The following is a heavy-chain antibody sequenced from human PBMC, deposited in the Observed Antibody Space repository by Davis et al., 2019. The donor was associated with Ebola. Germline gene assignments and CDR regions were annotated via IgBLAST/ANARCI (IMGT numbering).Heavy chain of an antibody. CDR3: AHRPVRNGYDPFDY. D-gene: IGHD5-12*01. V-gene: IGHV2-5*02. CDR1: GFSLSTSGVT. CDR2: IHWDDDE. J-gene: IGHJ4*02. Sequence: SGPTLVKPPQTLTLTCSFSGFSLSTSGVTVGWIRQSPGKALEWLALIHWDDDERYSPSLESRLTITKDTSKTQVVLTMTNMDPVDTGTYYCAHRPVRNGYDPFDYWGQGILVTVSS.